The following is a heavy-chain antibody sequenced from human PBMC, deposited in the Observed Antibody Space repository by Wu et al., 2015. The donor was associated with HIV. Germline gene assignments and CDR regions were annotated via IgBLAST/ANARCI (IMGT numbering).Heavy chain of an antibody. V-gene: IGHV1-18*01. CDR3: ARDGAGDDYYDSSGYLDY. CDR1: GYTFTNYG. J-gene: IGHJ4*02. D-gene: IGHD3-22*01. Sequence: QVQLVQSGAEVKKPGASVKVSCKASGYTFTNYGISWVRQAPGQGLEWMGWISAYNGNTNYAQKLQGRVTMTTDTSTSTAYMELRSLRSDDTAVYYCARDGAGDDYYDSSGYLDYWGQGTLVTVSS. CDR2: ISAYNGNT.